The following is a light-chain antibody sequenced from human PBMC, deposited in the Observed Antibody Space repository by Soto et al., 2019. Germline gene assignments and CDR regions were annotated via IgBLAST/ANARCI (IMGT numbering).Light chain of an antibody. Sequence: EIVLTQSPATLSLSPGERATLSCRASQSVSSYLAWYQQKPGQAPRLLIYDASNRATGVPARFSGSGSGTDFTLTISILEPDDFAVYHCQQYNNWPPTFGHGTRLEIK. CDR2: DAS. CDR1: QSVSSY. V-gene: IGKV3-11*01. J-gene: IGKJ5*01. CDR3: QQYNNWPPT.